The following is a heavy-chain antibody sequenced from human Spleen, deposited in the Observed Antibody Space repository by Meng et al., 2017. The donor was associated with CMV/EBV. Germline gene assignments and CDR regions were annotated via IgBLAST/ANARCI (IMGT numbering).Heavy chain of an antibody. Sequence: ASVKVSCEASGYAFTSYHMHWVRQAPGQGLEWMGIINPSGGGTTYAQKFQGRVTLTRDTSTNTVYMELSGLRSEDTAVYYCARGTSTDQAFDYWGQGTLVTVSS. D-gene: IGHD4-17*01. CDR3: ARGTSTDQAFDY. V-gene: IGHV1-46*01. CDR1: GYAFTSYH. CDR2: INPSGGGT. J-gene: IGHJ4*02.